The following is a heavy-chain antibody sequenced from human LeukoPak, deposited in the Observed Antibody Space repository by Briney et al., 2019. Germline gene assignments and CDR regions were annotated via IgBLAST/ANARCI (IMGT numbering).Heavy chain of an antibody. J-gene: IGHJ4*02. Sequence: ASAKVSCKPSGYTFIDYYIHWVRQAPGQGLEWMGWINPNSGGTNYAQKFQGRVTMTRDTSISTAYMDLSRLRSDDTAVYYCAAQRWLQSDFDYWGQGTLVTVSS. CDR3: AAQRWLQSDFDY. V-gene: IGHV1-2*02. CDR2: INPNSGGT. D-gene: IGHD5-24*01. CDR1: GYTFIDYY.